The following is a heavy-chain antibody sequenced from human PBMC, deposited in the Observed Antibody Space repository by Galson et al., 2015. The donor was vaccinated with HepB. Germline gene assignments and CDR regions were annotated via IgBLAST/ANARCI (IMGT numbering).Heavy chain of an antibody. V-gene: IGHV3-30-3*01. CDR1: GFNFSSYA. Sequence: SLRLSCAASGFNFSSYAIHWVRRAPGKGLEWVAVISYDGNKKYYTDSVKGRLTISRDNSKNTLFLQMNSLRTEDTAVYYCARDLAATGTVVDYRGQGTLVTVSS. CDR3: ARDLAATGTVVDY. CDR2: ISYDGNKK. D-gene: IGHD6-13*01. J-gene: IGHJ4*02.